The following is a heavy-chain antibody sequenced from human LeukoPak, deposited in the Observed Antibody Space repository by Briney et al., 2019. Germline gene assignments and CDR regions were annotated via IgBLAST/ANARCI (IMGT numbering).Heavy chain of an antibody. CDR2: IYYSGST. Sequence: PSETLSLTCTVSGGSISSGGYYWSWIRQHPGEGLEWIGYIYYSGSTYYNPSLKSRVTISVDTSKNQFSLKLSSVTAADTAVYYCARIDYYGSGSYYNGHWFDPWGQGTLVTVSS. CDR3: ARIDYYGSGSYYNGHWFDP. D-gene: IGHD3-10*01. V-gene: IGHV4-31*03. CDR1: GGSISSGGYY. J-gene: IGHJ5*02.